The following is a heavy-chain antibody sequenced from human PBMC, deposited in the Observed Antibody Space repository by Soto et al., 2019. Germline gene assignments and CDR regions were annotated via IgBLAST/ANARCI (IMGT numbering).Heavy chain of an antibody. CDR1: GYTFTSYA. CDR3: AGGSGWYPPLDY. V-gene: IGHV1-3*05. D-gene: IGHD6-19*01. CDR2: INAGNGNT. Sequence: QVQLVQSGAEEKKPGASVKVSCKASGYTFTSYAMHWVRQDPGQRLEWMGGINAGNGNTKYSQKFQGRVTITRDTSANTAYMELSSLRSEDTAVYYCAGGSGWYPPLDYWGQGTLVTVSS. J-gene: IGHJ4*02.